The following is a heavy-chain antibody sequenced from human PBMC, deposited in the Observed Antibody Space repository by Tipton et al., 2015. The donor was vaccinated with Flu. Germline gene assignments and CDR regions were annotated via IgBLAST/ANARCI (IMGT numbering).Heavy chain of an antibody. CDR3: ARDSYYDSSGYYYYGMDV. V-gene: IGHV4-59*01. Sequence: TLSLTCTVSGVSISSYYWSWIRQPPGKGLEWIGYIYYSGSTNYNPSLKSRVTISVDTSKTQFSLKLSSVTAADTAVYYCARDSYYDSSGYYYYGMDVWRQGTTVTVSS. J-gene: IGHJ6*02. CDR1: GVSISSYY. CDR2: IYYSGST. D-gene: IGHD3-22*01.